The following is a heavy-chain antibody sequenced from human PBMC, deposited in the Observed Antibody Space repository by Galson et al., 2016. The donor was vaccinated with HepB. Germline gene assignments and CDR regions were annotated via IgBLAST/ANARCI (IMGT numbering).Heavy chain of an antibody. Sequence: SLRLSCAASAFTFDDYAMHWVRQAPGKGLEWVSGIHWNSGSIGYADSVKGRFTISRDNAKNTLYLQMNSLRAEDTAVYYCTRDGDHWNLDYWGQGTLVTVSS. J-gene: IGHJ4*02. CDR3: TRDGDHWNLDY. CDR2: IHWNSGSI. D-gene: IGHD1-1*01. CDR1: AFTFDDYA. V-gene: IGHV3-9*01.